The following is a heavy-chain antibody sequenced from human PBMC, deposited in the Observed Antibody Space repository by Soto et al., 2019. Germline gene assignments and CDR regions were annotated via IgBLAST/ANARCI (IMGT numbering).Heavy chain of an antibody. CDR3: ASAVVGATYIFAFDI. CDR1: GYTFTGYY. Sequence: ASVKVSCKASGYTFTGYYMHWVRPAPGQGLEWMGWINPNSGGTNYAQKFQGRVTMTRDTSISTAYMELSRLRSDDTAVYYCASAVVGATYIFAFDIWGQGTMVTVSS. J-gene: IGHJ3*02. CDR2: INPNSGGT. D-gene: IGHD1-26*01. V-gene: IGHV1-2*02.